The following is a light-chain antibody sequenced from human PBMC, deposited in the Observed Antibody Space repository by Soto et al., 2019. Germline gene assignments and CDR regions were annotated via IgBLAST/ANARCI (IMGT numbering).Light chain of an antibody. V-gene: IGKV3-15*01. Sequence: EIVMTQSPATLSVSPGERATLSCRASQSISNNLAWYQQKPGQAPRLLIYGASTRATGIPARFSGSGSGTQFTLTIRRLQSDDFAVYYCQHYNNWPPWTFGQGTKLEIK. CDR3: QHYNNWPPWT. J-gene: IGKJ1*01. CDR1: QSISNN. CDR2: GAS.